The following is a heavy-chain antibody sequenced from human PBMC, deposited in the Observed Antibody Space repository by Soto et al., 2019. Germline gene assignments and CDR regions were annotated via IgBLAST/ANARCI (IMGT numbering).Heavy chain of an antibody. D-gene: IGHD3-10*01. V-gene: IGHV3-33*01. CDR2: TWDDGSNK. J-gene: IGHJ6*02. CDR3: ATDGSGSRYGMDV. CDR1: GFTFSTYG. Sequence: QVQLVESGGGVVQPGRSLRLSCAASGFTFSTYGMHWVRQAPGKGLEWVAVTWDDGSNKYYADSVKGRFTISRDNSKNTLYLQMNSVRAEDTAVYYGATDGSGSRYGMDVWGQGTTVTVSS.